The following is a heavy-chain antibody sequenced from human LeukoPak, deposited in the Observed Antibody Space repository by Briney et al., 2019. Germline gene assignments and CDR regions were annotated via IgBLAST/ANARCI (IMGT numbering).Heavy chain of an antibody. V-gene: IGHV4-39*01. Sequence: TSETLSLTCTVSGGSTSSNSYYWAWIRQPPGKGPEWIGTIYYSGNTYYNPSLKSRVTISIDTSKNQFSLKLSSVTAADTAVYYSSRLSYYNYYMDVWGKGTTVTVSS. CDR3: SRLSYYNYYMDV. CDR2: IYYSGNT. CDR1: GGSTSSNSYY. J-gene: IGHJ6*03.